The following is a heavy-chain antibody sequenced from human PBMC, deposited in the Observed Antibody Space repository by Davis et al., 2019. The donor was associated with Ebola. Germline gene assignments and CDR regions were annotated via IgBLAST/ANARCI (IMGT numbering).Heavy chain of an antibody. Sequence: GSLRLSCTVSGGSISSYYWSWIRQPPGKGLEWIGYIYYSGSTNYNPSLKSRVTISIDTSKNQFSLKLSSVTAADTAVYYCASSDYYDSSGYYHWGQGTLVTVSS. CDR2: IYYSGST. D-gene: IGHD3-22*01. CDR3: ASSDYYDSSGYYH. CDR1: GGSISSYY. J-gene: IGHJ4*02. V-gene: IGHV4-59*01.